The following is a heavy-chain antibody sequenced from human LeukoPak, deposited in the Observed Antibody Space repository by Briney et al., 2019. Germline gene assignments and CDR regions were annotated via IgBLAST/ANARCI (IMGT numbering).Heavy chain of an antibody. Sequence: SETLSLTCAVSGYSISSGYYWGWIRQPPGKGLEWIGSIYHSGSTYYNPSLKSRVTISVDTSKNQFSLKLSSVTAADTAVYYCAAEDAFWSGSVRFDPWGQGTLVTVSS. CDR3: AAEDAFWSGSVRFDP. D-gene: IGHD3-3*01. CDR2: IYHSGST. J-gene: IGHJ5*02. CDR1: GYSISSGYY. V-gene: IGHV4-38-2*01.